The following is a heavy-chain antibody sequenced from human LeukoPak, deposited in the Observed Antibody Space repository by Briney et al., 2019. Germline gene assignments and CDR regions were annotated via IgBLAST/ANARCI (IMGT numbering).Heavy chain of an antibody. Sequence: GGSLRLSCAASGFTFSSYAMSWVRQAPGKGLEWVSGISGSGGSTYYADSVKGRFTISRDNSKNTLYLQMNSLRAEDTAVYYCAKDLLFSGSGSKGGVFDYWGQGTLVTVSS. CDR3: AKDLLFSGSGSKGGVFDY. CDR2: ISGSGGST. J-gene: IGHJ4*02. CDR1: GFTFSSYA. V-gene: IGHV3-23*01. D-gene: IGHD1-26*01.